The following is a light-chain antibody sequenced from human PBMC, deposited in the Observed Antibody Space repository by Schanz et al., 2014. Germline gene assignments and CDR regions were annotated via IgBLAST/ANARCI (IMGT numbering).Light chain of an antibody. V-gene: IGLV1-36*01. CDR1: TSNIGSNA. J-gene: IGLJ2*01. CDR2: YDD. CDR3: AAWDDSLSGVV. Sequence: QSVLTQPPSVSAAPGQRVTVSCSGSTSNIGSNAVNWFQQFPGKAPKLLIYYDDMLPSGVSDRFSGSKSGTSASLAISGLRSEDEGDYYCAAWDDSLSGVVFGGGTKLTVL.